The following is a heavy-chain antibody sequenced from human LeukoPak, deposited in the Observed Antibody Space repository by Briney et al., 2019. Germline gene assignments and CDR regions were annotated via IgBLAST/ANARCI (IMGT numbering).Heavy chain of an antibody. J-gene: IGHJ4*02. CDR3: ARGYCSGGSCYTPGGY. Sequence: PGRSLRLSCAASGFTFSSYAMHWVRQAPGKGLEWVAVISYDGSNKYYADSVKSRFTISRDNSKNTLYLQMNSLRAEDTAVYYCARGYCSGGSCYTPGGYWGQGTLVTVSS. V-gene: IGHV3-30-3*01. D-gene: IGHD2-15*01. CDR2: ISYDGSNK. CDR1: GFTFSSYA.